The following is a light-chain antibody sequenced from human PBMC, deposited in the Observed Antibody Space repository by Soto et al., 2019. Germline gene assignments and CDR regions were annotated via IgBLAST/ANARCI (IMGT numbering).Light chain of an antibody. V-gene: IGKV1-6*01. Sequence: AIQLTQSPSSLSASVGDRVTITCRASQGINTFLAWYQQKAGKAPKLLIYAASTLQSGVPSRFSGSGSGTDFTLTISSLQPEDSATYYCLQDYSYPLTFGGGTKVDIK. CDR2: AAS. CDR3: LQDYSYPLT. CDR1: QGINTF. J-gene: IGKJ4*01.